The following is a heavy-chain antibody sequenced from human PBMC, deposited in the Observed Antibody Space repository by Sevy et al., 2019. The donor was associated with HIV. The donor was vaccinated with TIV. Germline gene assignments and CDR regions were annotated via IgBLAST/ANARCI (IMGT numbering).Heavy chain of an antibody. V-gene: IGHV3-23*01. CDR1: GFTFSSYA. J-gene: IGHJ3*02. D-gene: IGHD3-22*01. Sequence: GGSLRLSCAASGFTFSSYAMSWVRQAPGKGLEWVSAISGSGGSTYYADSVKGRFTISRDNSKNTLYLQMNSLRAEDTAVYYCAKEYFYDSSGSVGAFDIWGQGTMVTVSS. CDR2: ISGSGGST. CDR3: AKEYFYDSSGSVGAFDI.